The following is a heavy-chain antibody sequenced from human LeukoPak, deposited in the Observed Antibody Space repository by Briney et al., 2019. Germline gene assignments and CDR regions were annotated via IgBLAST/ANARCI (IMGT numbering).Heavy chain of an antibody. CDR3: ARTYDSSGYYHYIDY. D-gene: IGHD3-22*01. CDR1: GYTFTSYY. CDR2: INPSGGST. V-gene: IGHV1-46*01. Sequence: AASVKVSCKASGYTFTSYYMHWVRQAPGQGLEWMGIINPSGGSTSYAQKFQGRVTITRDTSTSTVYMELSSLTSEDTAVYYCARTYDSSGYYHYIDYWGQGTLVTVSS. J-gene: IGHJ4*02.